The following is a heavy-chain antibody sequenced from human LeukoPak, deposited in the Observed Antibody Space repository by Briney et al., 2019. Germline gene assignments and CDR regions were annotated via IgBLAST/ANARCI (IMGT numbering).Heavy chain of an antibody. Sequence: SVKVSCKASGGTFSSYAISWVRQAPGQGLEWMGGIIPIFGTANYAQKFQGRVTITTDESTSTAHMELSSLRPEDTAMYYCAGGARYCTNGVCQDALDVWGKGTTVTVSS. CDR3: AGGARYCTNGVCQDALDV. V-gene: IGHV1-69*05. CDR1: GGTFSSYA. J-gene: IGHJ6*04. D-gene: IGHD2-8*01. CDR2: IIPIFGTA.